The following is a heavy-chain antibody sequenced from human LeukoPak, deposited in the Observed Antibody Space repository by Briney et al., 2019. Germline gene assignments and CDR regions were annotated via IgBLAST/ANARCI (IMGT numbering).Heavy chain of an antibody. J-gene: IGHJ6*02. Sequence: GASVKVSCKASGYTFTSYYMHWVRQAPGQGLEWMGIINPSGGSTSYAQKFQGRVTMTRDTSTSTVYMELSSLGSEDTAVYYCARDSGPSANYYYYGMDVWGQGTTVTVSS. D-gene: IGHD1-14*01. V-gene: IGHV1-46*01. CDR3: ARDSGPSANYYYYGMDV. CDR1: GYTFTSYY. CDR2: INPSGGST.